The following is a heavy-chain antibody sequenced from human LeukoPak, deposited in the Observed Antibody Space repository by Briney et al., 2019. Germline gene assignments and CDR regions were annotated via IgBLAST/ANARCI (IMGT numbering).Heavy chain of an antibody. J-gene: IGHJ6*03. Sequence: ASVTVSCKSSGYTFTSYYMHWVRQAPGQGLEWMGIINPSGGSTSCAQKFEGIVTMTRNMSTSTVYMELSSLRSEDTAVYYCARAKYSNYVYYYYMDVWGKGTTVTVSS. CDR2: INPSGGST. CDR3: ARAKYSNYVYYYYMDV. CDR1: GYTFTSYY. D-gene: IGHD4-11*01. V-gene: IGHV1-46*01.